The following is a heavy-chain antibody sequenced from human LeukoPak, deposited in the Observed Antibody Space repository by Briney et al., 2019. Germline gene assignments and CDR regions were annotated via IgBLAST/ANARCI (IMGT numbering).Heavy chain of an antibody. CDR3: AREASSSQPSGWYGGFDY. J-gene: IGHJ4*02. CDR1: GGSISSYY. Sequence: SETLSLTCTVSGGSISSYYWSWIRQPAGKGLEYIGRIYTDGSRNHNPSLKSRVSISMDTSNNQFSLRVTSVTAADTGVYYCAREASSSQPSGWYGGFDYWGQGTLVTVSS. V-gene: IGHV4-4*07. D-gene: IGHD6-19*01. CDR2: IYTDGSR.